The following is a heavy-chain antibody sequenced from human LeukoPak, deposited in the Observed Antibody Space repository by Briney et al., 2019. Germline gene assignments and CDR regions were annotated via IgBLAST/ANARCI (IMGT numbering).Heavy chain of an antibody. V-gene: IGHV4-4*07. Sequence: SETLSLTCTVSGGSISSYYWSWVRQPAGKGLEWIGRIYTSGSTNYNPSLKSRVTMSVDTSKNQFSLKLSSVTAADTAVYYCARDPRIVVVPAAIVGYFDLWGRGTLVTVSS. J-gene: IGHJ2*01. CDR2: IYTSGST. D-gene: IGHD2-2*02. CDR1: GGSISSYY. CDR3: ARDPRIVVVPAAIVGYFDL.